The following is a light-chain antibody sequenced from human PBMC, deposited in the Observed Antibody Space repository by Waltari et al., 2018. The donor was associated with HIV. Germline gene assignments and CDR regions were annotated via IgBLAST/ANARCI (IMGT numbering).Light chain of an antibody. CDR1: SSDIGGYNY. V-gene: IGLV2-14*03. Sequence: QSALTQPASVSGSPGQSITISCPGTSSDIGGYNYVSWFQQHPGKAPKLVIYEVTNRPSGVSNRFSGSKSGNTASLTISGLQAEDEADYHCSSYTASSTLVIFGGGTKLTVL. J-gene: IGLJ2*01. CDR3: SSYTASSTLVI. CDR2: EVT.